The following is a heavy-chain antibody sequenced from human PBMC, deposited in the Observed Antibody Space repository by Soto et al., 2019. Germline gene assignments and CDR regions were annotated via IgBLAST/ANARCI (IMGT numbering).Heavy chain of an antibody. CDR1: GWSFSGYY. J-gene: IGHJ6*02. V-gene: IGHV4-34*01. D-gene: IGHD6-13*01. CDR2: INHSGST. CDR3: ARGRLAAYYYYYYGMDV. Sequence: SETLSLPCAVYGWSFSGYYWSWIRQPPGKGLEWIGEINHSGSTNYNPSLKSRVTISVDTSKNQFSLKLSSVTAADTAVYYCARGRLAAYYYYYYGMDVWGQGTTVTVSS.